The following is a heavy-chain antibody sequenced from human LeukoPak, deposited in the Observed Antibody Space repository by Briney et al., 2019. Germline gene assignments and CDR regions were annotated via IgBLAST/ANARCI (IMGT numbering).Heavy chain of an antibody. D-gene: IGHD2-2*01. CDR2: ISSSSSYI. Sequence: GGSLRLSCAVSGFTFSSYSMNWVRQAPGKGLEWVSSISSSSSYIYYADSVKGRFTISRDNAKNSLYLQMNSLRAEDTAVYYCARVPAYCSSTSCFDYWGQGTLVTVSS. CDR1: GFTFSSYS. CDR3: ARVPAYCSSTSCFDY. J-gene: IGHJ4*02. V-gene: IGHV3-21*01.